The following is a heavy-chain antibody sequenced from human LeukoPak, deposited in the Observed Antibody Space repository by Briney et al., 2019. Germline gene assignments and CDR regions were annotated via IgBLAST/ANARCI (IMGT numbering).Heavy chain of an antibody. V-gene: IGHV4-34*01. CDR2: INHSGST. D-gene: IGHD3-10*01. CDR1: GGSFSGYY. Sequence: SETLSLTCAVYGGSFSGYYWSWIRQPPGKGLEWIGEINHSGSTNYNPSLKSRVTISVDTSKNQFSLKLSSVTAADTAVYYCAGEAVAGGSGSNYHYYGVDVWGQGTTVIVSS. J-gene: IGHJ6*02. CDR3: AGEAVAGGSGSNYHYYGVDV.